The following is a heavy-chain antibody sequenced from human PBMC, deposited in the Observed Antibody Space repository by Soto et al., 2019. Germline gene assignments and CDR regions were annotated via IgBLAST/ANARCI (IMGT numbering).Heavy chain of an antibody. CDR2: IAVNSGNT. CDR3: ARATTATTYGGY. Sequence: QVHLVQSGDEVKNPGASVKVSCKASGYTFTNYGISWVRQAPGQGLEWMGWIAVNSGNTYSAQKVQGRLTMTTDTSTSTAYMELRSLESDDTAVYYCARATTATTYGGYWGQGTLVTVSS. D-gene: IGHD4-17*01. CDR1: GYTFTNYG. V-gene: IGHV1-18*01. J-gene: IGHJ4*02.